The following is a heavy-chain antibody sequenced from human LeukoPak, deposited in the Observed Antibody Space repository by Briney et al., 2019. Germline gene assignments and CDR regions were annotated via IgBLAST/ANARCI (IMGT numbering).Heavy chain of an antibody. CDR3: ARVSFHYHSGNYGWYFDS. CDR2: IYYTGTT. Sequence: SETLSLTCTVSGGSISGQYWSLIRQPPGKGLEWIGYIYYTGTTKYNPSLKSRVTISVDTSKNQFSLRLTSVTAADTAVYYCARVSFHYHSGNYGWYFDSWGQGTLVTVSS. D-gene: IGHD3-10*01. V-gene: IGHV4-59*11. CDR1: GGSISGQY. J-gene: IGHJ4*02.